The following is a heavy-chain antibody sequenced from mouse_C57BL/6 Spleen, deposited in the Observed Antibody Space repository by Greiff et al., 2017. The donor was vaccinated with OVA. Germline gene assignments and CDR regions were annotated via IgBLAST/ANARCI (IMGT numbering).Heavy chain of an antibody. CDR1: GYTFTSYW. Sequence: QVQLKQPGAELVKPGASVKMSCKASGYTFTSYWITWVKQRPGQGLEWIGDIYPGSGSTNYNEKFKSKATLTVDTSSSTAYMQLSSLTSEDSAVYYCAREGYDYAYWYFDVWGTGTTVTVSS. CDR3: AREGYDYAYWYFDV. D-gene: IGHD2-4*01. J-gene: IGHJ1*03. V-gene: IGHV1-55*01. CDR2: IYPGSGST.